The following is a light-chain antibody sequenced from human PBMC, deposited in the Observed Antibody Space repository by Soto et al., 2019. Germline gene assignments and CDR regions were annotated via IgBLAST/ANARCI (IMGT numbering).Light chain of an antibody. V-gene: IGKV3-11*01. J-gene: IGKJ1*01. CDR1: QSVGNY. CDR3: QQRSNWPT. CDR2: DAS. Sequence: EIVLTQSPATLSLSPGERATLSCRASQSVGNYLAWYQQKPGQAPRLLIYDASNRATGVPARFSGSGSGTDFTLTISRLEPEDFAVYYCQQRSNWPTFGQGTKVDIK.